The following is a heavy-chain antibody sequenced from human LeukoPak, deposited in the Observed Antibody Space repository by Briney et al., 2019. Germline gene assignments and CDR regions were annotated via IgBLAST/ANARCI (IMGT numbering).Heavy chain of an antibody. CDR2: INHSGST. CDR3: ASEQWLYWVY. J-gene: IGHJ4*02. D-gene: IGHD6-19*01. CDR1: GGSFSGYY. Sequence: SGTLSLTCAVYGGSFSGYYWSWIRQPPGKGLEWIGEINHSGSTNYNPSLKSRVTISVDTSKNQFSLKLSSVTAADTAVYYCASEQWLYWVYWGQGTLVTVSS. V-gene: IGHV4-34*01.